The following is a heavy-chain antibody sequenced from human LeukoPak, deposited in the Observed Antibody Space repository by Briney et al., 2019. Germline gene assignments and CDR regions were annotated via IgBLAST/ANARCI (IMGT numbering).Heavy chain of an antibody. CDR3: AGGNYDFWSGYFDY. V-gene: IGHV4-61*02. J-gene: IGHJ4*02. CDR1: GGSISSGSYY. Sequence: SETLSLTCTVSGGSISSGSYYWSWIRQPAGKGLEWIGRIYTSGSTNYNPSLKSRVSISVDTSKNQFSLKLSSVTAAHTAVYYCAGGNYDFWSGYFDYWGQGTLVTVSS. CDR2: IYTSGST. D-gene: IGHD3-3*01.